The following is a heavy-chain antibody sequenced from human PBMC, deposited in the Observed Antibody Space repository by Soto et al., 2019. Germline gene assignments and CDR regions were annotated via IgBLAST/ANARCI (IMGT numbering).Heavy chain of an antibody. V-gene: IGHV3-30-3*01. CDR2: ISYDGSNK. Sequence: PGGSLRLSCAASGFTFSSYAMHWVRQAPGKGLEWVAVISYDGSNKYYADSVKGRFTISRDNSKNTLYLQMNSLRAEGTAVYYCARDAWYMSSGWPAYYFDYWGQGTLVTVSS. J-gene: IGHJ4*02. CDR1: GFTFSSYA. CDR3: ARDAWYMSSGWPAYYFDY. D-gene: IGHD6-19*01.